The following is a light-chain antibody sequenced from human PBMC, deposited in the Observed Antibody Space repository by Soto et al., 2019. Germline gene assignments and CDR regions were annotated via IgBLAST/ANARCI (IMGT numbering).Light chain of an antibody. CDR3: QQYASSPYT. CDR2: GAS. V-gene: IGKV3-20*01. J-gene: IGKJ2*01. CDR1: QSVSSSN. Sequence: ERVLTQSPAILSVSPGGRATLSCRGSQSVSSSNLAWYQQKPGQAPRLLIYGASRRATGIPDRFSGRESGTDFTLTITTLEPEDSAVYFCQQYASSPYTFGQGTKVDIK.